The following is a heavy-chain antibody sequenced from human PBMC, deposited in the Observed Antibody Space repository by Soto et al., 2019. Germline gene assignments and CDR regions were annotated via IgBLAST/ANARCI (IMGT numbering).Heavy chain of an antibody. D-gene: IGHD3-22*01. J-gene: IGHJ4*02. CDR3: ARHTYYYDSVDY. V-gene: IGHV4-59*01. Sequence: PSETLSLTCTVSGGSISSYYWSWIRQPPGKGLEWIGYIYYSGSTNYNPSLKSRVTISVDTSKNQFSLKLSSVTAADTAVYYCARHTYYYDSVDYWGQGTLVTVSS. CDR2: IYYSGST. CDR1: GGSISSYY.